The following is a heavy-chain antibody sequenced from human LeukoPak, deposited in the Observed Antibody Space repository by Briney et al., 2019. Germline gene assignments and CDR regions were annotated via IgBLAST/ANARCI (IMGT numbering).Heavy chain of an antibody. CDR1: GFTFSDYY. D-gene: IGHD6-13*01. V-gene: IGHV3-11*01. J-gene: IGHJ4*02. CDR2: ISSSGSNK. Sequence: GGPLRLSCAASGFTFSDYYMSWIRQAPGKGLEWVSYISSSGSNKYYADSVKGRFTFSRDNAKNSLYLQMNSLRAEDMALYYCAKVRWDDSRWYYLDSWGQGTLVTVSS. CDR3: AKVRWDDSRWYYLDS.